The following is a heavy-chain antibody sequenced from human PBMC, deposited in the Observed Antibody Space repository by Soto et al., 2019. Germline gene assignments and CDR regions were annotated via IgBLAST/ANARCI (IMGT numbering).Heavy chain of an antibody. Sequence: QVQLVESGGGVVQPGRSLRLSCAASGFTFSSYGMHWVRQAPGKGLEWVAVIWYDGSNKYYADCVKGRFTISRDNXKNTLYLQMNRLRAEDTAVDYCARSRTVVTEGIDYWGQGTLVTVSS. CDR1: GFTFSSYG. CDR3: ARSRTVVTEGIDY. J-gene: IGHJ4*02. D-gene: IGHD2-15*01. CDR2: IWYDGSNK. V-gene: IGHV3-33*01.